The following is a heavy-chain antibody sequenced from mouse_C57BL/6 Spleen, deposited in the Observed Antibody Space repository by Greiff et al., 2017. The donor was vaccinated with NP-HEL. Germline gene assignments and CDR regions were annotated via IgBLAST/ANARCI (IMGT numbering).Heavy chain of an antibody. CDR3: TRLRWFAY. V-gene: IGHV14-4*01. CDR2: IDPENGDT. J-gene: IGHJ3*01. Sequence: EVQLQESGAELVRPGASVKLSCTASGFNIKDDYMHWVKQRPEQGLEWIGWIDPENGDTEYASKFQGKATITADTSSNTAYLQLSSLTSEDTAGYYCTRLRWFAYWGQGTLVTVSA. D-gene: IGHD1-1*01. CDR1: GFNIKDDY.